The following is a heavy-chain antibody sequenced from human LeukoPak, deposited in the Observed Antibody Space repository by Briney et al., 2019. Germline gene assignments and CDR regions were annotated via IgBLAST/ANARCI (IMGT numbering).Heavy chain of an antibody. D-gene: IGHD3-16*01. CDR3: ARTHDYVWGSPYYFDY. J-gene: IGHJ4*02. CDR2: IYYSGST. V-gene: IGHV4-39*01. Sequence: SETLSLTCTASGGSISSSSYYWGWIRQPPGKGLEWIGSIYYSGSTYYNPSLKSRVTISVDTSKNQFSLKLSSVTAADTAVYYCARTHDYVWGSPYYFDYWGQGTLVTVSS. CDR1: GGSISSSSYY.